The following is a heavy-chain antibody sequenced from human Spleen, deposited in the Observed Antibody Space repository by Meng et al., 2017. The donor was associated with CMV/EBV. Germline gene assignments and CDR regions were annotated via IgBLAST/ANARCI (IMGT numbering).Heavy chain of an antibody. CDR1: GYTFTGYY. Sequence: ASVKVSCKASGYTFTGYYMNWVRQAPGQGLEWMGWVNANSGAKDDAQKFQGRVTMTRDTSISTAYMELSRLRSDDTAVYYCARGYCSVASCYIDDWGQGTLVTVSS. J-gene: IGHJ4*02. V-gene: IGHV1-2*02. CDR3: ARGYCSVASCYIDD. D-gene: IGHD2-2*02. CDR2: VNANSGAK.